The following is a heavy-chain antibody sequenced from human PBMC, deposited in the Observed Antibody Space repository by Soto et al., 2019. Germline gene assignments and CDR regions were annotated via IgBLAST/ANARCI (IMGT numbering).Heavy chain of an antibody. CDR1: GYRFRDYY. D-gene: IGHD5-12*01. CDR3: TRASGGATATLDYYYFYMDV. V-gene: IGHV1-2*02. J-gene: IGHJ6*03. Sequence: QVQLVQSWAEVKKPGASVTVSCKASGYRFRDYYLYGVRQAPGQGPEWMGWVKPHSVDAKYAQKCKCRVTTPRRTAVRTAFLERSWLKSDDTAVYYCTRASGGATATLDYYYFYMDVWGIGTTVTVSS. CDR2: VKPHSVDA.